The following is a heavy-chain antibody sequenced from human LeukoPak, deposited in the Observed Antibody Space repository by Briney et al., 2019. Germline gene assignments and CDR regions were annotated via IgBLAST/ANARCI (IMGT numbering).Heavy chain of an antibody. D-gene: IGHD5-18*01. CDR3: ARLYSYGPFDY. J-gene: IGHJ4*02. Sequence: SETLSLTCTVSGGSISSSSYYWGWIRQPPGKGLEWIGTIYYSGSTYYNPSLKSRVTISVDTSKNQFSLKLSSVTAADTAVYYCARLYSYGPFDYWGQGTLVTVSS. V-gene: IGHV4-39*01. CDR1: GGSISSSSYY. CDR2: IYYSGST.